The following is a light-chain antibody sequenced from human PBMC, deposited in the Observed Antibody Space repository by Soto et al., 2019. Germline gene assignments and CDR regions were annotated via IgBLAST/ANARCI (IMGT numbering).Light chain of an antibody. V-gene: IGKV3-20*01. CDR1: QGVSRK. Sequence: TQAPATMAVAPGEGVTFSCRASQGVSRKLAWYQHKPGQAPRLLISGASTGATGIPDRFSGSGSGTDFTLTFSRLEPEDFAVYYCEYYGRSITFGGGTKVDI. J-gene: IGKJ4*01. CDR3: EYYGRSIT. CDR2: GAS.